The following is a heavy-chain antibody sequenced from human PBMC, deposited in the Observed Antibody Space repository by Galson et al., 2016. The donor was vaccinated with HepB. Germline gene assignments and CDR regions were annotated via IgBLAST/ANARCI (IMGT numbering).Heavy chain of an antibody. J-gene: IGHJ4*02. CDR2: ISHSSIGT. CDR1: GFTFSTYA. D-gene: IGHD5-12*01. Sequence: SLRLSCAASGFTFSTYAMSWVRQAPGKGLEWVSAISHSSIGTFYADSVKGRFTISRDNSKNTLYLHMNSLRAEDTAVYYCAKDWLARGRRPYFFDYWGQGTLVTVSS. V-gene: IGHV3-23*01. CDR3: AKDWLARGRRPYFFDY.